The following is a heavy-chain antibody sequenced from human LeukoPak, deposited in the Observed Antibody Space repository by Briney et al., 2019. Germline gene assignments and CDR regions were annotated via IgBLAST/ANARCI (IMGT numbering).Heavy chain of an antibody. J-gene: IGHJ6*04. CDR2: IKSKTDGGTT. CDR3: TTGHRYCSGGSCYPYYYYYGMDV. V-gene: IGHV3-15*01. Sequence: PGGSLRLSCAASGFTFSNAWVSWVRQAPGKGLEWVGRIKSKTDGGTTDYAAPVKGRFTISRDDSKNTLYLQMNSLKTEDTAVYYCTTGHRYCSGGSCYPYYYYYGMDVWGKGTTVTVSS. D-gene: IGHD2-15*01. CDR1: GFTFSNAW.